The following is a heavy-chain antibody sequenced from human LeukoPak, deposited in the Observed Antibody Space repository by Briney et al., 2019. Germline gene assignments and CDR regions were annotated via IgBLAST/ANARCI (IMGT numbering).Heavy chain of an antibody. J-gene: IGHJ4*02. CDR2: IYYSGST. CDR1: GGSISSGDYY. V-gene: IGHV4-30-4*01. CDR3: ARVPTGYGGDY. D-gene: IGHD3-9*01. Sequence: SETLSLTCTVSGGSISSGDYYWSWIRQPPGKGLEWIGYIYYSGSTYYNPSLKSRVTISVDTSKNQFSLKLSSVTAADTAVYYCARVPTGYGGDYWGQGTLVTVSS.